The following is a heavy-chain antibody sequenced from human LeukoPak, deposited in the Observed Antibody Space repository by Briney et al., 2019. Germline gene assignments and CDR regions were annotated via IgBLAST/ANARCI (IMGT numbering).Heavy chain of an antibody. CDR1: GGSISSGDYY. J-gene: IGHJ3*02. CDR3: ARVTRDIVVVEAAIHDAFDI. CDR2: IYYSGST. D-gene: IGHD2-15*01. Sequence: SQTLSLTCTVSGGSISSGDYYWSWIRQPPGKGLEWIGYIYYSGSTYYNPSLKSRVTISVDTSKNQFSLKLSSVTAADTAVYYCARVTRDIVVVEAAIHDAFDIWGQGTMVTVSS. V-gene: IGHV4-30-4*08.